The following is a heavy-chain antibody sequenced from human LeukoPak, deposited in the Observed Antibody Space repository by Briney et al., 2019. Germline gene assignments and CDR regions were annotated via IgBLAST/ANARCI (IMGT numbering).Heavy chain of an antibody. Sequence: GRSLRVSCAASGFPFSSYAMHWVRQAPGKGLEWVAVISYDGSNKYFADSVKGRFTISRDNSKNTLYLQMNSLRAEDTAVYYCAKDYDSSGWAAFGIWGQGTMVTVSS. CDR1: GFPFSSYA. D-gene: IGHD3-22*01. J-gene: IGHJ3*02. CDR2: ISYDGSNK. V-gene: IGHV3-30*18. CDR3: AKDYDSSGWAAFGI.